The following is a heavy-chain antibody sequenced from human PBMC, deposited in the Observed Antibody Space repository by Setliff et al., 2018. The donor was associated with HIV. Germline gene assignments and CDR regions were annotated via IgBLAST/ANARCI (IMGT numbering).Heavy chain of an antibody. CDR2: IYYSGST. J-gene: IGHJ4*02. D-gene: IGHD6-19*01. CDR3: ARAGRYSSGWYANYYFDF. CDR1: GESISSSGYY. V-gene: IGHV4-39*07. Sequence: NPSETLSLTCTVSGESISSSGYYWAWIRQPPGKGLEWIGSIYYSGSTSYCPSLKSRVTMSVDTSKNQFSLKLSSVTAADTAIFYCARAGRYSSGWYANYYFDFWGQGTLVTVSS.